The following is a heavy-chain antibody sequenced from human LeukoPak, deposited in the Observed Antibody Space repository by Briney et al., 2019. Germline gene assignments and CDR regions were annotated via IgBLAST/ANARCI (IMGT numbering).Heavy chain of an antibody. CDR3: ARGSPRYGSGSPIDY. D-gene: IGHD3-10*01. Sequence: GASVKVSCKPSGYTFTGYYMHWVRQAPVQGLEWMGWINPNSGGTNYAQKFQGRVTMTRDTSISTAYMELSRLRSDDTAVYYCARGSPRYGSGSPIDYWGQGTLVTVSS. CDR1: GYTFTGYY. V-gene: IGHV1-2*02. J-gene: IGHJ4*02. CDR2: INPNSGGT.